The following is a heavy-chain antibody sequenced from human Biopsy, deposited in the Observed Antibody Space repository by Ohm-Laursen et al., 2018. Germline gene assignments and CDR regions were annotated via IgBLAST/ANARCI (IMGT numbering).Heavy chain of an antibody. CDR3: ARATNSTGWPYYYFYGMDV. Sequence: GTLSLTCTVSGGSISSDYWSWIRQTPGKGLEWIGYIYYSGSTNYNPSLKSRVTISVDTSKNQFSLRLNSVPAADTAVYYCARATNSTGWPYYYFYGMDVWGQGTTATVSS. V-gene: IGHV4-59*01. J-gene: IGHJ6*02. CDR1: GGSISSDY. D-gene: IGHD2/OR15-2a*01. CDR2: IYYSGST.